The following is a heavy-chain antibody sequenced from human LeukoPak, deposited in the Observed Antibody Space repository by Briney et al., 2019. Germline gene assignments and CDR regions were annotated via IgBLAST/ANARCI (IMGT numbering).Heavy chain of an antibody. Sequence: SETLSLTCTVSGGSISSYYWSWIRQPAGKGLEWIGRIYTSGSTNYNPSLKSRVTISVDTSKNQFSLKLSSVTAADTAVYYCAILKLYSSSWQKGNSGDYWGQGTLVTVSS. CDR2: IYTSGST. CDR3: AILKLYSSSWQKGNSGDY. D-gene: IGHD6-13*01. J-gene: IGHJ4*02. CDR1: GGSISSYY. V-gene: IGHV4-4*07.